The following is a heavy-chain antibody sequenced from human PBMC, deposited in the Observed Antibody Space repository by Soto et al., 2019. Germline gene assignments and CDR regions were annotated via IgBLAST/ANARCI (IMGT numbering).Heavy chain of an antibody. CDR3: ARTPLPSHYYDSSGYYLN. J-gene: IGHJ4*02. CDR1: GFTFSSYS. D-gene: IGHD3-22*01. Sequence: EVQLVESGGGLVKPGGSLRLSCAASGFTFSSYSMNWVRQAPGKGLEWVSSISSSSSYIYYADSVKGRVTISRDNAKNSLYLQMNSLRAEDTAVYYCARTPLPSHYYDSSGYYLNWGQGTLVTVSS. CDR2: ISSSSSYI. V-gene: IGHV3-21*01.